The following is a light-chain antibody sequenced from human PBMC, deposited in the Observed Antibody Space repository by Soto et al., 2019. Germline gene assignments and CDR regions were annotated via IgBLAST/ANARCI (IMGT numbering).Light chain of an antibody. CDR2: GAS. Sequence: EIVLTQSPGTLSLSPGERATLXCRASQSVSSSYLAWYQQKPGQAPRLLXXGASSRATGIQERLSGSGSGKDFTLTISRLEPEDFAVYYCKQYGSSLTWTFGQGTKVDIK. CDR3: KQYGSSLTWT. V-gene: IGKV3-20*01. J-gene: IGKJ1*01. CDR1: QSVSSSY.